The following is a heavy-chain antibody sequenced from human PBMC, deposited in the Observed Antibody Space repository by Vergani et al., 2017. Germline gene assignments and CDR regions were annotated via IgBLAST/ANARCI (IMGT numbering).Heavy chain of an antibody. D-gene: IGHD2-15*01. CDR3: ARDDERYCSGGSCYAYYGMDV. J-gene: IGHJ6*02. CDR1: GFTVSSNY. CDR2: IYSGGST. Sequence: EVQLVESGGGLVQPGGSLRLPCAASGFTVSSNYMSWVRQAPGKGLEWVSVIYSGGSTYYADSVKGRFTISRDNSKNTLYLQMNSLRAEDTAVYYCARDDERYCSGGSCYAYYGMDVWGQGTTVTVSS. V-gene: IGHV3-66*02.